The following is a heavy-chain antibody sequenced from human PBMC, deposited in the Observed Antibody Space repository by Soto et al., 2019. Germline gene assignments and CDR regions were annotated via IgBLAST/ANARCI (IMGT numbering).Heavy chain of an antibody. D-gene: IGHD2-2*01. V-gene: IGHV4-34*01. CDR1: GGSFSGYY. CDR3: ARGISRTFYYGMDV. CDR2: INHSGST. J-gene: IGHJ6*02. Sequence: QVQLQQWGAGLLKPSETLSLTCAVYGGSFSGYYWSWIRQPPGKGLEWIGEINHSGSTNYNPSLKSRVTTSVDTSKNQFSLKLSSVTAADTAVYYCARGISRTFYYGMDVWGQGTTVTVSS.